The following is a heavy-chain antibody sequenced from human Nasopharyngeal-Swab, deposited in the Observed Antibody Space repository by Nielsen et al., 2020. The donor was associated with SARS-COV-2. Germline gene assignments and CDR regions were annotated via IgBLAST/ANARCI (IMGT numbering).Heavy chain of an antibody. D-gene: IGHD3-22*01. J-gene: IGHJ6*02. CDR3: ARAQGSYYYDSSGYYYYYYYGMDV. V-gene: IGHV3-33*01. CDR2: IWYDGSNK. Sequence: GGSLRLSCAASGFTFSSYGMHWVRQAPGKGLEWVAVIWYDGSNKYYADSVKGRFTISRDNSKNTLYLQMNSLRAEDTAVYYCARAQGSYYYDSSGYYYYYYYGMDVWGQGTTVTVSS. CDR1: GFTFSSYG.